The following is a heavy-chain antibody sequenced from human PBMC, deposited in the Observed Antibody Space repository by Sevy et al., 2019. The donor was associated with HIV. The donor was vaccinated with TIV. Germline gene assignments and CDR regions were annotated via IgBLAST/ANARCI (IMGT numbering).Heavy chain of an antibody. J-gene: IGHJ4*02. V-gene: IGHV3-23*01. D-gene: IGHD5-18*01. Sequence: GGSLRLSCAASGFTFNSFAMGWVRQAPGKGLDWVSVISGTGDYTYYADSVKGRFTISRDNSKNTLFLQMNSLRAEDKAMCYWAKKMGGGSGMAFLVDFWGQGTLVTVSS. CDR1: GFTFNSFA. CDR2: ISGTGDYT. CDR3: AKKMGGGSGMAFLVDF.